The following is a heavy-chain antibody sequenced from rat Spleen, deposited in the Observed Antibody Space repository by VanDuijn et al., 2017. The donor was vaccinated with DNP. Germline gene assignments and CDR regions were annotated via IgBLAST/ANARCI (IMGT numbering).Heavy chain of an antibody. Sequence: EVQLVESGGGLVQPGRSLKLSCAASGFTFSDFDMAWVRQAPTKGLEWVSSLNSDGHITYYRGSVKGRFTISRDNAENTVYLQMNSLRSEDTATYYCAKGNDGWDYWGQGVMVTVSS. CDR3: AKGNDGWDY. CDR2: LNSDGHIT. J-gene: IGHJ2*01. D-gene: IGHD1-12*02. V-gene: IGHV5S13*01. CDR1: GFTFSDFD.